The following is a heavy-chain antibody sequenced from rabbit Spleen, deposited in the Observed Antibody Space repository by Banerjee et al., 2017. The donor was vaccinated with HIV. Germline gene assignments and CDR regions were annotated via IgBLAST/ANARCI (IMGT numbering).Heavy chain of an antibody. CDR1: GFSFSDRDV. D-gene: IGHD2-1*01. J-gene: IGHJ4*01. CDR3: VRDLGYDDYSEKGYFNL. Sequence: QEQLVESGGGLVKPEGSLTLACKASGFSFSDRDVMCWVRQAPGKGLQWIACINTYTGKPVYATWPKGRFTISRTSSTTVTLQMTSLTAADTATYFCVRDLGYDDYSEKGYFNLWGPGTLVTVS. CDR2: INTYTGKP. V-gene: IGHV1S45*01.